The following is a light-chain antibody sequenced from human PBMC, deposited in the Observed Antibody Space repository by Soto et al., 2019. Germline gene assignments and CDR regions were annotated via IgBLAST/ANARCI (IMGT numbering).Light chain of an antibody. CDR3: QQYGSSPST. Sequence: EIVLTQSPDTLSLSPVERATLSCRASQSIYRNFLAWYQRKPGQAPRLLIYGASSRATGIPDRFSGSGSGTDFTLIISRLEPEDFAVYFCQQYGSSPSTFGTGTKVNI. J-gene: IGKJ3*01. CDR1: QSIYRNF. CDR2: GAS. V-gene: IGKV3-20*01.